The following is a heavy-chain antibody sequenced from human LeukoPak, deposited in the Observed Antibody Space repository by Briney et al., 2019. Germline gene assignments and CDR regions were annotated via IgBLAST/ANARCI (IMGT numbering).Heavy chain of an antibody. D-gene: IGHD3-9*01. CDR1: GGSLSSTEFP. V-gene: IGHV4-39*01. Sequence: PSETLSLTCTVSGGSLSSTEFPWGWLRQPPGKGLQWVGNLYYSGSTSYHPSLNSRVTMSVDTSKNQFSLKMTSVTAADTAVYYCARLSKGRYFDYIFDYWGQGSLVTVSS. CDR2: LYYSGST. J-gene: IGHJ4*02. CDR3: ARLSKGRYFDYIFDY.